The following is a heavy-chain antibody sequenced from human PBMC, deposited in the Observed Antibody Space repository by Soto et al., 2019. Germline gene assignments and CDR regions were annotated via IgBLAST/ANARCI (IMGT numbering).Heavy chain of an antibody. J-gene: IGHJ5*02. V-gene: IGHV1-69*01. D-gene: IGHD6-13*01. CDR2: IIPLFGTT. CDR3: ARGATHGSSWYFWFDP. Sequence: QMQLVQSGAEVRMPGSSVKVSCKASGGTFSTYSINWVRQAPGQGLEWMGGIIPLFGTTNYAQKFKGRVTITADESTITAYMELSSLRAEDAAVYYCARGATHGSSWYFWFDPWGQGTLVTVSS. CDR1: GGTFSTYS.